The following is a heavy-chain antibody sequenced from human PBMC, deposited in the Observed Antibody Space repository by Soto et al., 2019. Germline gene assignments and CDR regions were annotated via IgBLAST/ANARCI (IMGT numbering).Heavy chain of an antibody. CDR3: ARDQVVSGYDAEPLDY. V-gene: IGHV1-18*01. CDR1: GYTFTRYG. D-gene: IGHD5-12*01. J-gene: IGHJ4*02. Sequence: ASVKVSCKAAGYTFTRYGISWVRQAPGQGLEWMGWISAYNGNTNYAQKLQGRVTMTTDTSTSTAYMELRSLRSDDTAVYYCARDQVVSGYDAEPLDYWGQGTLVTVSS. CDR2: ISAYNGNT.